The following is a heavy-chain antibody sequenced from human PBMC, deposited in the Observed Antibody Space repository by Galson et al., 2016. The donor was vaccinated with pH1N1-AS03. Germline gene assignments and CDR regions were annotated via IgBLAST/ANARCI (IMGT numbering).Heavy chain of an antibody. D-gene: IGHD1-1*01. J-gene: IGHJ4*02. V-gene: IGHV4-34*10. Sequence: SETLSLTCAVQSGSLSGYYWTWIRQSPTKGLEWIGELDRSGTTIYNPSLESRLTMSVDTSNNQFSLDLNSVTAADTALYYCVMDTTTWMRFDYWGQGVLVIVSS. CDR2: LDRSGTT. CDR3: VMDTTTWMRFDY. CDR1: SGSLSGYY.